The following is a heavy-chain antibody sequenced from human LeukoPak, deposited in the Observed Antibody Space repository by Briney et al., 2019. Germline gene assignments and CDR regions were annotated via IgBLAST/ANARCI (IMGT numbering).Heavy chain of an antibody. V-gene: IGHV4-59*07. D-gene: IGHD5-18*01. Sequence: SDTLSLTCTVSGGSLSSYYWSWIPQPPGKGLEWIGYIYYSGSTNYNPSLKSRVTISVDTSKNQFSLKLSSVTAADTAVYYCARVDTATLDAFDIGGQGTMVTVSS. CDR3: ARVDTATLDAFDI. CDR2: IYYSGST. CDR1: GGSLSSYY. J-gene: IGHJ3*02.